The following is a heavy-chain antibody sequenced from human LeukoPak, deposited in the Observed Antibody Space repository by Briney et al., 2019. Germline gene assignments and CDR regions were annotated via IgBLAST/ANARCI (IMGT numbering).Heavy chain of an antibody. CDR1: GFTFSTYA. J-gene: IGHJ6*02. CDR3: AKLLDHSRGFYYNAMDV. D-gene: IGHD1-26*01. V-gene: IGHV3-23*01. Sequence: GGSLGLSCAASGFTFSTYAMSWVRQPPGKGLEWVSTMSAGDASTYYADSVQGRFTISRDNSKNTLSLQMNTLRAEDTAVYYCAKLLDHSRGFYYNAMDVWGRGTTVTVSS. CDR2: MSAGDAST.